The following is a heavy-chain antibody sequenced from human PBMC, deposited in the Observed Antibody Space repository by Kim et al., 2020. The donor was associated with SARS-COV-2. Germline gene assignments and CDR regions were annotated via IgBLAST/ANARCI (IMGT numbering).Heavy chain of an antibody. CDR3: ARATWIQQTNYYGMDV. CDR1: GFTFSSYS. J-gene: IGHJ6*02. D-gene: IGHD5-18*01. V-gene: IGHV3-21*01. CDR2: ISSSSSYI. Sequence: GGSLRLSCAASGFTFSSYSMNWVRQAPGKGLEWVSSISSSSSYIYYADSVKGRFTISRDNAKNSLYLQMNSLRAEDTAVYYCARATWIQQTNYYGMDVWGQGTTVTVSS.